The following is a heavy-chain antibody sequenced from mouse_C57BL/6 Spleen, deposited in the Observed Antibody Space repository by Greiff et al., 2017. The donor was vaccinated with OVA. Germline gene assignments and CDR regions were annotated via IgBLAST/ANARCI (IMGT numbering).Heavy chain of an antibody. V-gene: IGHV1-69*01. CDR2: IDPSDSYT. J-gene: IGHJ2*01. CDR1: GYTFTSYW. D-gene: IGHD4-1*01. Sequence: VQLQQPGAELVMPGASVKLSCKASGYTFTSYWMHWVKQRPGQGLEWIGEIDPSDSYTNYNQKFKGKSTLTVDKSSSTAYMQLSSLTSEDSAVYYCARALTGTVDYWGQGTTLTVSS. CDR3: ARALTGTVDY.